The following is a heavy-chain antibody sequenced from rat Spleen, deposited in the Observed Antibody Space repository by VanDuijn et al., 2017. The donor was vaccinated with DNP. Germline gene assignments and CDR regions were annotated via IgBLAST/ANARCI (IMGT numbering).Heavy chain of an antibody. V-gene: IGHV3-1*01. Sequence: EVQLXXSGXXLVKPSXXXSLXXSVXXXSIXXXYWGWIRNFPGNKMEYIGHISNSGITNYNPSLRSRISITRDTSKNHFFLHLNSVTTEDTATYYCARWTRYFDYWGQGIMVTVSS. D-gene: IGHD1-7*01. CDR1: XXSIXXXY. CDR2: ISNSGIT. J-gene: IGHJ2*01. CDR3: ARWTRYFDY.